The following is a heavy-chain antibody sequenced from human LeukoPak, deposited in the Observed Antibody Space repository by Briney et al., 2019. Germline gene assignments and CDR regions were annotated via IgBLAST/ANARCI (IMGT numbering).Heavy chain of an antibody. CDR2: FDPEDGET. CDR3: ATEGYSYGTGTFDY. CDR1: GYTLTELS. J-gene: IGHJ4*02. Sequence: ASVKVSCKVSGYTLTELSMHWVRRAPGKGLEWMGGFDPEDGETIYAQKFQGRVTMTEDTSTDTAYMELSSLRSEDTAVYYCATEGYSYGTGTFDYWGQGTLVTVSS. D-gene: IGHD5-18*01. V-gene: IGHV1-24*01.